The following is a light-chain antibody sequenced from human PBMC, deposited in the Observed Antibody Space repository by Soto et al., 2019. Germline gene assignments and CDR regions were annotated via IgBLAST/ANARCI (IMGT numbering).Light chain of an antibody. CDR3: SPLDDNVKGLV. CDR1: SSNTGGNS. CDR2: SNH. V-gene: IGLV1-44*01. J-gene: IGLJ2*01. Sequence: HSVLTQPPSASATPGRGVPLSCFGGSSNTGGNSVSWYRQVGGAPPKLLIYSNHKRPSGVPDRFSGSKSGTSASLAISGLQSEDEADYYCSPLDDNVKGLVLGGGTKLTVL.